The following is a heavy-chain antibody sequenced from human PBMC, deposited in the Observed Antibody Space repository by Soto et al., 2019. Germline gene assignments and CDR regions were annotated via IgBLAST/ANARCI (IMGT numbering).Heavy chain of an antibody. D-gene: IGHD3-10*01. V-gene: IGHV3-53*01. CDR2: IYSGGST. J-gene: IGHJ4*02. Sequence: GGSLRLSCAASGITVSSNYMSWVRQAPGKGLEWVSIIYSGGSTYYADSVKGRFTISSDNSKNTLYLQMNGLRAEETAVYYCAREARFGESYFDYWGQGTLVTVSS. CDR3: AREARFGESYFDY. CDR1: GITVSSNY.